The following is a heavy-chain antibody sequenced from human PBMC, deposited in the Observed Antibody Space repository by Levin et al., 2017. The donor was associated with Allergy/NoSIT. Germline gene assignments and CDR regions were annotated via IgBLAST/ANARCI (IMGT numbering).Heavy chain of an antibody. D-gene: IGHD3-10*01. V-gene: IGHV4-39*01. CDR3: ARHRAAGGFTNSYSGSDS. CDR2: IFYSGTT. CDR1: GGSISSNNYY. Sequence: ESLKISCTVSGGSISSNNYYWVWIRQPPGKGLEWIGTIFYSGTTFYNPSLQSRVTISVDTSENQFSLRVASVTAADTAFYYCARHRAAGGFTNSYSGSDSWGPGTLVTVSS. J-gene: IGHJ5*01.